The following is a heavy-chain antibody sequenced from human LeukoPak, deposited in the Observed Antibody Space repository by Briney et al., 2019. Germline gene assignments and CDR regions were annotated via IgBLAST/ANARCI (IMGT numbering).Heavy chain of an antibody. CDR2: IKGDGSEK. J-gene: IGHJ4*02. CDR1: GFTFSSYW. CDR3: ATSRDVSLWFGELY. D-gene: IGHD3-10*01. V-gene: IGHV3-7*01. Sequence: GGSLRLSCAASGFTFSSYWMSWVRQAPGRGLEWVANIKGDGSEKYYVDSVKGRFTISRDNAKNSLYLQMNSLRAEDTAVYYCATSRDVSLWFGELYSGQGTLVTVSS.